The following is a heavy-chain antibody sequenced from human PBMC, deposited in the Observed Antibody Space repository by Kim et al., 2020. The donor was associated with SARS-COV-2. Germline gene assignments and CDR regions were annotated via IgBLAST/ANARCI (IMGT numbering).Heavy chain of an antibody. Sequence: GGSLKLSCAASGFTFSSYGMHWVRQAPGKGLEWVAVISYDGSNKYYADSVKGRFTISRDNSKNTLYLQMNSLRAEDTAVYYCAKDGLWYYYGSGSYFYF. CDR1: GFTFSSYG. CDR3: AKDGLWYYYGSGSYFYF. J-gene: IGHJ4*01. CDR2: ISYDGSNK. V-gene: IGHV3-30*18. D-gene: IGHD3-10*01.